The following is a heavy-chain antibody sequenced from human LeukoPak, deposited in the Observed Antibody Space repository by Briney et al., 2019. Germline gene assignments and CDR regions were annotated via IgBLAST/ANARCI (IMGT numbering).Heavy chain of an antibody. CDR2: FIPILGTP. D-gene: IGHD2-2*01. Sequence: ASVKVSCTTSGGTFRSYGLNWVRQAPGQGLEWMGGFIPILGTPKYAQDLQGRVTITADESTSTGYMELSSLRYEDTAVYYCARGLYCSSSTSCYDYGMDVWGQGTTVTVSS. CDR1: GGTFRSYG. CDR3: ARGLYCSSSTSCYDYGMDV. J-gene: IGHJ6*02. V-gene: IGHV1-69*13.